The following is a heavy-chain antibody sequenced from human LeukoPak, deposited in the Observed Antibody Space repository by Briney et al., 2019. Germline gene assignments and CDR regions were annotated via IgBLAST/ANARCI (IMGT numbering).Heavy chain of an antibody. CDR3: ARGYDFWSGYFSRPYGMDV. Sequence: ASVKVSCKASGYTFTCYYMHWVRQAPGQGLEWMGRINPNSGGTNYAQKLQGRVTMTTDTSTSTAYMELRSLRSDDTAVYYCARGYDFWSGYFSRPYGMDVWGQGTTVTVSS. CDR2: INPNSGGT. V-gene: IGHV1-2*06. D-gene: IGHD3-3*01. J-gene: IGHJ6*02. CDR1: GYTFTCYY.